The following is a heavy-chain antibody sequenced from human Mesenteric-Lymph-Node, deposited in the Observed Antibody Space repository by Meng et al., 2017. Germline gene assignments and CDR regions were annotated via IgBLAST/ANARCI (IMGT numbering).Heavy chain of an antibody. CDR1: GGTFSSYA. J-gene: IGHJ4*02. Sequence: QLLRSGVEVRKPGSSVKVSCKASGGTFSSYAISWVRQAPGQGLEWMGGIIPIFGTANYAQKFQGRVTITADESTSTAYMELSRLRSDDTAVYYCAREGEYYYYSFDYWGQGTLVTVSS. V-gene: IGHV1-69*01. D-gene: IGHD3-16*01. CDR2: IIPIFGTA. CDR3: AREGEYYYYSFDY.